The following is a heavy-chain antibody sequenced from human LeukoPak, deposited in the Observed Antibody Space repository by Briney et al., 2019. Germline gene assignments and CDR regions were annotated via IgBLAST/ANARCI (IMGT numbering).Heavy chain of an antibody. CDR2: ISYDGNNK. V-gene: IGHV3-30*18. CDR1: GFTFSNYG. Sequence: GGSLRLSCAASGFTFSNYGMHWVRQAPGKGLEWVAVISYDGNNKYYADSVKGRFTISRDNSKNTLYLQMNSLRAEDTAVYYCAKKGPAISSSFDYWGQGTLVTVSS. CDR3: AKKGPAISSSFDY. J-gene: IGHJ4*02. D-gene: IGHD6-6*01.